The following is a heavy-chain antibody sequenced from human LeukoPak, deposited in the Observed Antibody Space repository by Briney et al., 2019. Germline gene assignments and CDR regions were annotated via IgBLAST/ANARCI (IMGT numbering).Heavy chain of an antibody. V-gene: IGHV1-18*01. Sequence: ASVKVSCKASGYTFTRYGISWVRQAPGQGLEWMGWISGYNGNTNYAEKLQGRVTMTTDTSTSTVYMELRSLRSDDTAVYYCARDSPYYGSGSYLGFDPWGQGTLVTVSS. CDR3: ARDSPYYGSGSYLGFDP. J-gene: IGHJ5*02. CDR1: GYTFTRYG. D-gene: IGHD3-10*01. CDR2: ISGYNGNT.